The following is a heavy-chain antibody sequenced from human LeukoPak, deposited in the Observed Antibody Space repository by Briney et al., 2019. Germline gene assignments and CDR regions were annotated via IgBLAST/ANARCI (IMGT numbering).Heavy chain of an antibody. V-gene: IGHV3-30*01. J-gene: IGHJ4*02. CDR2: ISYDGSNK. Sequence: GRSLRLSCAASGFTFSSYAMHWVRQAPGKGLEWVAVISYDGSNKYYADSVKGRFTISRDNSKNTLYLQMNSLRAEDTAVYYCARDFPDDSSGYYFDYWGQGTLVTVSS. CDR1: GFTFSSYA. CDR3: ARDFPDDSSGYYFDY. D-gene: IGHD3-22*01.